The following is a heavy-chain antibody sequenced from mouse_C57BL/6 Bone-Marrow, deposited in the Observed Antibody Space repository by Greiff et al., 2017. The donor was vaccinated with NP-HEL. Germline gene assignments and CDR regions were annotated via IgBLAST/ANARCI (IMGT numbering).Heavy chain of an antibody. Sequence: EVQVVESGGGLVQPGGSMKLSCVASGFTFSNYWMNWVRQSPETGLEWVAQIRLKSDNYATHYAESVKGRFTISRDDSKSSVYLQMNNLRAEDTGIYYCTNWGSWFAYWGQGTLVTVSA. CDR3: TNWGSWFAY. J-gene: IGHJ3*01. V-gene: IGHV6-3*01. D-gene: IGHD4-1*01. CDR2: IRLKSDNYAT. CDR1: GFTFSNYW.